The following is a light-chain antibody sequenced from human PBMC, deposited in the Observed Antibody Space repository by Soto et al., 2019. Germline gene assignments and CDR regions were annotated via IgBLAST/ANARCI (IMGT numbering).Light chain of an antibody. CDR1: SSDVGSYNY. J-gene: IGLJ1*01. Sequence: QSALTQPASMSGSPGQSITISCTGTSSDVGSYNYVSWNQQHPGKAPKLMIYDVSNRPSGVSNRFSGSKSGNTASLTISGLQAEDEADYYCSSYTSSSTYVFGTGTKLTVL. CDR3: SSYTSSSTYV. V-gene: IGLV2-14*01. CDR2: DVS.